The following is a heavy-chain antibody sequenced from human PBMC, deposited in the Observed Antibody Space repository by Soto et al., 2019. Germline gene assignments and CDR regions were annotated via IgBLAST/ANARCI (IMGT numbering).Heavy chain of an antibody. Sequence: GGSLRLSCAASGFTFSTYAMTWVRQTPGKGPEWVSRIGDSEGETTHYADSVKGRFTISRDNAKNTQYLQMNSLRVEDTAIYYCAKGYCGGGRCYDLDNWFDSWGQGTRVTVSS. CDR1: GFTFSTYA. CDR3: AKGYCGGGRCYDLDNWFDS. J-gene: IGHJ5*01. V-gene: IGHV3-23*01. CDR2: IGDSEGETT. D-gene: IGHD2-15*01.